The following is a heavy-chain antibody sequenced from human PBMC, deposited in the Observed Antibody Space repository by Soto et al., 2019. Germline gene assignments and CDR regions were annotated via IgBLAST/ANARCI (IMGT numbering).Heavy chain of an antibody. D-gene: IGHD3-22*01. V-gene: IGHV3-30-3*01. CDR1: GFTFSSYA. CDR3: ARVSGEEYSYDSSGYYPGYNWFDP. CDR2: ISYDGSNK. Sequence: GSLRLSCAASGFTFSSYAMHWVRQAPGKGLEWVAVISYDGSNKYYADSVKGRFTISRDNSKNTLYLQMNSLRAEDTAVYYCARVSGEEYSYDSSGYYPGYNWFDPWGQGTLVTVSS. J-gene: IGHJ5*02.